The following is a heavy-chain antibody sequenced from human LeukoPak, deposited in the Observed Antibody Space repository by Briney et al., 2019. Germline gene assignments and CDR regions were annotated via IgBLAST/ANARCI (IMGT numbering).Heavy chain of an antibody. CDR1: GFTFSSYA. CDR2: ISGSGGST. J-gene: IGHJ4*02. CDR3: AKIPWAYGQLSDY. Sequence: PGGSLGLSCAASGFTFSSYAMSWVRQAPGKGLEWVSAISGSGGSTYYADSVKGRFTISRDNSKNTLYLQMNSLRAEDTAVYYCAKIPWAYGQLSDYWGQGTLVTVSS. V-gene: IGHV3-23*01. D-gene: IGHD3-10*01.